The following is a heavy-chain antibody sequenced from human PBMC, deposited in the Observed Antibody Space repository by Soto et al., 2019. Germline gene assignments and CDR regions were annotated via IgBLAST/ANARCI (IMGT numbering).Heavy chain of an antibody. D-gene: IGHD3-10*01. Sequence: SETLSLTCTVSGGSISSYYWSWIRQPPGKGLEWIGYIHYSGSTKYNPSLKSRVTISVDTSKNQFSLKLSSVTAADTAVYYCARRLVRGVIDYWGHGILVTVFS. CDR2: IHYSGST. V-gene: IGHV4-59*08. CDR3: ARRLVRGVIDY. CDR1: GGSISSYY. J-gene: IGHJ4*01.